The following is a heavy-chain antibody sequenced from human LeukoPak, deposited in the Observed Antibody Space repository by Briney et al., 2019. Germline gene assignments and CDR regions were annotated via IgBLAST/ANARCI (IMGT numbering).Heavy chain of an antibody. CDR2: IIPIFGTA. J-gene: IGHJ4*02. CDR3: ARVSRDGYNYDY. CDR1: GYTFTGYY. D-gene: IGHD5-24*01. Sequence: ASVKVSCKASGYTFTGYYMHWVRQAPGQGLEWMGGIIPIFGTANYAQKFQGRVTITADESTSTAYMELSSLRSEDTAVYYCARVSRDGYNYDYWGQGTLVTVSS. V-gene: IGHV1-69*13.